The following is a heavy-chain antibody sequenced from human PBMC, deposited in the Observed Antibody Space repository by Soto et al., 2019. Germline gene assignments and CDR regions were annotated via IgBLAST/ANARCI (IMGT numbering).Heavy chain of an antibody. CDR2: ISGSGGSP. J-gene: IGHJ4*02. Sequence: PGGSLRLSCAASGFSFSTYTMSWVRQAPGKGLEWLSVISGSGGSPSYADSVQGRFAISRDNARNTLYLHMNSLRAEDTAMYYCAKARCTTTDCYVPDYWGRGTLVTVSS. V-gene: IGHV3-23*01. CDR3: AKARCTTTDCYVPDY. D-gene: IGHD1-26*01. CDR1: GFSFSTYT.